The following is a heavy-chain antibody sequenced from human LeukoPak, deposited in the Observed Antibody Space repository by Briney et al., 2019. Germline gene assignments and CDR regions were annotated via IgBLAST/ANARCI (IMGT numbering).Heavy chain of an antibody. CDR1: RGSFSGYY. CDR3: AREGDSSVYYDY. CDR2: IHHSGST. D-gene: IGHD3-22*01. V-gene: IGHV4-34*01. Sequence: PSETLSLTCAVYRGSFSGYYWSWIRQPPGKGLEWIGEIHHSGSTNYNPSLKSRVTISVDTSKNQFSLKLSSVTAADTAVYYCAREGDSSVYYDYWGQGTLVTVS. J-gene: IGHJ4*02.